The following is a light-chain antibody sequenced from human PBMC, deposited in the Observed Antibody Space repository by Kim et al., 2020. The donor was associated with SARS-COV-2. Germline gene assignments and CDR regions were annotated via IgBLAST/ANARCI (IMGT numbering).Light chain of an antibody. CDR1: QSVSSN. CDR2: GAS. CDR3: QQYNNWPSWT. V-gene: IGKV3-15*01. Sequence: PGERATLSCRASQSVSSNLAWYQQKPGQAPRLLIYGASTRATGIPARFSGSGSGTEFTLTISSLQSEDFAVYYCQQYNNWPSWTFGQGTKVDIK. J-gene: IGKJ1*01.